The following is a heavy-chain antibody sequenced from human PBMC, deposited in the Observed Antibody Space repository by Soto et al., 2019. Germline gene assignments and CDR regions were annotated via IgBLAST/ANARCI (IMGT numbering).Heavy chain of an antibody. CDR3: AKEYCDSSRCYLPDY. D-gene: IGHD2-2*01. V-gene: IGHV1-18*01. CDR2: IHPKNGST. J-gene: IGHJ4*02. Sequence: ASVKVSCKASGYTFTNYGISWVRQAPGQGLEWMGWIHPKNGSTKDARKFQGRVTMTTDTSTSTAYMDLRSLRSDDTAVYYCAKEYCDSSRCYLPDYWGQGALVTVSS. CDR1: GYTFTNYG.